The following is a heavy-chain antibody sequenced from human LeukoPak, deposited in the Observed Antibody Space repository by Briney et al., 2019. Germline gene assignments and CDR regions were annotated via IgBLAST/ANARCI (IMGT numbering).Heavy chain of an antibody. Sequence: SETLSLTCTVSGASISSRDYSWGWIRQPPGKGLEWIGNLYYSGSTSYNPSIESRVTVSVDTSKSQFSLRLSSVTAADTAVYYCTKRRGYSFGFDYYYMDVWGKGTTVTISS. J-gene: IGHJ6*03. CDR1: GASISSRDYS. D-gene: IGHD5-18*01. CDR2: LYYSGST. V-gene: IGHV4-39*01. CDR3: TKRRGYSFGFDYYYMDV.